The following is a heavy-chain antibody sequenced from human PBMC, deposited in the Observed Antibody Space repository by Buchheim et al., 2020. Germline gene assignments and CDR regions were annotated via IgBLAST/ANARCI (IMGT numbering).Heavy chain of an antibody. J-gene: IGHJ6*02. V-gene: IGHV4-61*01. D-gene: IGHD3-22*01. CDR3: ARVGTMIVAPDGMDV. CDR1: GGSVSSGSYY. Sequence: QVQLQESGPGLVKPSETLSLTCTVSGGSVSSGSYYWSWIRQPPGKGLEWIGYIYYSGSTNYNPSLKSRVTISVDTSKNQFSLKLSSVTAADTAVYYCARVGTMIVAPDGMDVWGQGTT. CDR2: IYYSGST.